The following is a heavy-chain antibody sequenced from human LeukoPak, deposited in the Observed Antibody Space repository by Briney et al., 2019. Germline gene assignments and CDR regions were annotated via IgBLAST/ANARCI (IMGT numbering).Heavy chain of an antibody. CDR2: IYYSGST. CDR3: ARAYYYDSSGYPY. J-gene: IGHJ4*02. D-gene: IGHD3-22*01. CDR1: GFTVSSNY. V-gene: IGHV4-39*07. Sequence: GSLRLSCAASGFTVSSNYMSWVRQPPGKGLEWIGSIYYSGSTYYNPSLKSRVTISVDTSKNQFSLKLSSVTAADTAVYYCARAYYYDSSGYPYWGQGTLVTVSS.